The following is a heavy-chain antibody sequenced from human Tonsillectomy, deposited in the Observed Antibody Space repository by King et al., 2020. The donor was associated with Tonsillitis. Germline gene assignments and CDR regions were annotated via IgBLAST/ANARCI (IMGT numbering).Heavy chain of an antibody. J-gene: IGHJ5*02. CDR1: GFTFSSYA. Sequence: VQLVESGGGLVQPGGSLRLSCAASGFTFSSYAMSWVRQAPGKGLEWVSAISGSGGSTYYADSVKGRFTISRDNSKNTLYLQMNSLRAEDTAVYYCARESGPYCSSTSCPNWFDPWGQGTLVTVSS. D-gene: IGHD2-2*01. CDR3: ARESGPYCSSTSCPNWFDP. V-gene: IGHV3-23*04. CDR2: ISGSGGST.